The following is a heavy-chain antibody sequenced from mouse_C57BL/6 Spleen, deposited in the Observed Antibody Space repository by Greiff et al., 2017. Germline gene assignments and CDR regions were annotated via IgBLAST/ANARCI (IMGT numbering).Heavy chain of an antibody. Sequence: EVQLQQSGPELVKPGDSVKISCKASGYSFTGYFMNWVMQSHGKSLEWIGRNNPYNGDTFYNQKFKGKATLTVDKSSSTAHMELRSLTSEDSAVYYCAKGITTVVADFDYWGQGTTLKVSS. D-gene: IGHD1-1*01. CDR3: AKGITTVVADFDY. V-gene: IGHV1-20*01. CDR2: NNPYNGDT. CDR1: GYSFTGYF. J-gene: IGHJ2*01.